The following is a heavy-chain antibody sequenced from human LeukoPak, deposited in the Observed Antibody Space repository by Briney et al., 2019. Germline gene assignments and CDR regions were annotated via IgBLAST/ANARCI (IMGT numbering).Heavy chain of an antibody. V-gene: IGHV3-7*03. CDR2: IKQDGSEK. D-gene: IGHD6-13*01. Sequence: GGSLRLSCAACGFFFSNYWMSWFRQAPGKGPEWVANIKQDGSEKYYLDSVKGRFTISRDDAKNSLYLQMNSLRAEDTAVYYCARPPRYSSSWLDCWGQGALVTVSS. J-gene: IGHJ4*02. CDR3: ARPPRYSSSWLDC. CDR1: GFFFSNYW.